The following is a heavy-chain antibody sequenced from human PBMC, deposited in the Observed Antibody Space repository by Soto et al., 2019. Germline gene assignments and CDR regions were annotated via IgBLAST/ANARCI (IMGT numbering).Heavy chain of an antibody. V-gene: IGHV3-48*02. J-gene: IGHJ6*02. CDR1: GCTFSTYS. CDR3: ARGGSSSDNGMDV. Sequence: EVQLVESGGSLVQPGGSLRVSCAASGCTFSTYSMNWVRQAPGKGLEWVSYMSSRSLTIYYTDSVKGRFTISRDNAKNSLYLQMNSLRDEDTAVYYCARGGSSSDNGMDVWGQGTTVTVSS. D-gene: IGHD6-6*01. CDR2: MSSRSLTI.